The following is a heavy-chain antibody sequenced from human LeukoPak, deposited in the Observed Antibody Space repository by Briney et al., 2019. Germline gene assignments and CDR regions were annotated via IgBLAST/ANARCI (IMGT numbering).Heavy chain of an antibody. V-gene: IGHV4-61*08. D-gene: IGHD3-10*01. CDR3: ARYPAGSGRSDR. J-gene: IGHJ5*02. Sequence: PSETLSLTCAVSGDSVSSGGYHWSWIRQPPGKGLEWIGQIVNSGSANYNPSLKSRVTISLDTSKNQFSLKVTSVTMADTAVYYCARYPAGSGRSDRWGQGTLVTVSS. CDR2: IVNSGSA. CDR1: GDSVSSGGYH.